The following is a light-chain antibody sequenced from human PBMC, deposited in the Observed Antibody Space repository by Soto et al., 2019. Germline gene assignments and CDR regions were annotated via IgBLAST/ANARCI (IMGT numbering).Light chain of an antibody. CDR1: QSVSSY. Sequence: EIVLTQSPGTLSLSPGERATLSCRASQSVSSYLAWYQQKPGQAPRLLIYDASNRATGIPARFSGSGSGTDFTLTISSLEPEDFAVYYCQQRSNQWTFGQGTKVDI. CDR3: QQRSNQWT. CDR2: DAS. V-gene: IGKV3-11*01. J-gene: IGKJ1*01.